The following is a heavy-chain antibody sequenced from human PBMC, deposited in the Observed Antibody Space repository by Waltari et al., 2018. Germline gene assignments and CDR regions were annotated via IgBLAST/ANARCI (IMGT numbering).Heavy chain of an antibody. CDR1: GGTFTSYA. Sequence: QVPLVQAGAEVEKPGSSVNVYCKASGGTFTSYAISWLRQPRGLGLGWMGGIIPIIGTANYGQKFQGRVTITADESTSTAYMELSSLRSEDTAMYYCARTYYDFWSGYYIYYYMDVWGKGTTVTVSS. D-gene: IGHD3-3*01. CDR2: IIPIIGTA. CDR3: ARTYYDFWSGYYIYYYMDV. V-gene: IGHV1-69*01. J-gene: IGHJ6*03.